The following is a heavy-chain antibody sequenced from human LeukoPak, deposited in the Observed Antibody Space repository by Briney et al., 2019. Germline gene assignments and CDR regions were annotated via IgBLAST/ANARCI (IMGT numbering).Heavy chain of an antibody. Sequence: GGSLRLSCEASGFIFTDYWMTWARQAPGKGLEWVANIKPDGSEKSYVDSVRGRFTISRDNAKNSLYLQMNSLRAEDTAVYYCARSLTGVTSYWGQGTLVTVSS. CDR1: GFIFTDYW. CDR3: ARSLTGVTSY. V-gene: IGHV3-7*01. CDR2: IKPDGSEK. J-gene: IGHJ4*02. D-gene: IGHD7-27*01.